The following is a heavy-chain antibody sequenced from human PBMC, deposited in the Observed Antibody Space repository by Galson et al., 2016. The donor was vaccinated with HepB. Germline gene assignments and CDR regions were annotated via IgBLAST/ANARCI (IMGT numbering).Heavy chain of an antibody. J-gene: IGHJ4*02. CDR1: GFIFSKYY. V-gene: IGHV3-7*03. D-gene: IGHD2-15*01. CDR2: IKEDGSET. CDR3: ARAPFLDIVVPDY. Sequence: SLRLSCAASGFIFSKYYMMWVRQAPGKGLERVAKIKEDGSETHYVDSVKGRFTISRDNDKNLLYLQMNSLRVEETAVYYCARAPFLDIVVPDYWGQGALVTVSS.